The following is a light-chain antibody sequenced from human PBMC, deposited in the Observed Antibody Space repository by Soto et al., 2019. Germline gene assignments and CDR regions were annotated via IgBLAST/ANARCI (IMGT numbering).Light chain of an antibody. CDR1: QSISRW. CDR2: DAS. CDR3: QQYDLFPYT. V-gene: IGKV1-5*01. J-gene: IGKJ2*01. Sequence: DIQMTQSPSTLPASVGDRVTITCRARQSISRWLAWYQQKPGKAPKLLMYDASRLESGVPSRFSGSASGAEFTLTISSLQPDDFATYYCQQYDLFPYTFGQGTKLDMK.